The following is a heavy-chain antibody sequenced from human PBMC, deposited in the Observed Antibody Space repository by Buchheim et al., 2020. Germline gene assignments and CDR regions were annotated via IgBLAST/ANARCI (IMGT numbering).Heavy chain of an antibody. Sequence: VHLVESGGGWVQPGGSLRLSCAASGFVFSDYWMSWVRQAPGKGLVWGANIKRDGSEKNCVDSVRGRFTISRDNAKNSLSLQMNSLRADDTAVYYCVRDYGYYYAMDVWGQGTT. CDR1: GFVFSDYW. V-gene: IGHV3-7*01. CDR2: IKRDGSEK. J-gene: IGHJ6*02. CDR3: VRDYGYYYAMDV. D-gene: IGHD4-17*01.